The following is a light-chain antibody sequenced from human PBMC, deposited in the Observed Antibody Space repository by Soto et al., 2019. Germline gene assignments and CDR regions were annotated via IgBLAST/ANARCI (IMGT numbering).Light chain of an antibody. V-gene: IGLV2-23*02. CDR3: CSYADSSTQ. Sequence: QSVLTQPASVSGSPGQSITISCTGTSSDVGSYNVVSWYQQHPGKAPKLMIYVVSKRPSGVSNRFSGSKSGNTASLTISGLQAEDEADYYCCSYADSSTQFGGGTKLTVL. CDR2: VVS. J-gene: IGLJ2*01. CDR1: SSDVGSYNV.